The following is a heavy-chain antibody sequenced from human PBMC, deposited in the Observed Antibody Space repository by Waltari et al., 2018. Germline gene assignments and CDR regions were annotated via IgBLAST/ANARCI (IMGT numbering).Heavy chain of an antibody. Sequence: EVQLVESGGGLVQPGGSLRLSCAASGFTFSSYWMHWVRQAPGKGLVWVSGINGDGRSTSYADSVKGRFTISRDNAKNTLYLQMNSLRAEDTAVYYCARISWGSRVLAAPFDYWGHGTLVTVSS. CDR3: ARISWGSRVLAAPFDY. J-gene: IGHJ4*01. V-gene: IGHV3-74*01. D-gene: IGHD2-15*01. CDR1: GFTFSSYW. CDR2: INGDGRST.